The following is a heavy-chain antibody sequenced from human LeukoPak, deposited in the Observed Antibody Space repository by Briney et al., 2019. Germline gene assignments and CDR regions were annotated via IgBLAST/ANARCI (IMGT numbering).Heavy chain of an antibody. D-gene: IGHD5-18*01. V-gene: IGHV3-30*03. J-gene: IGHJ4*02. CDR3: ARRAYSPSDFDY. CDR1: GFTFSSYG. Sequence: PGGSLRLSCAASGFTFSSYGMHWVRQAPGKGLEWVAVISYDGSNKYYADSVKGRFTISRDNSKNTLYLQMNSLRVEDTAVYYCARRAYSPSDFDYWGQGTLVTVSS. CDR2: ISYDGSNK.